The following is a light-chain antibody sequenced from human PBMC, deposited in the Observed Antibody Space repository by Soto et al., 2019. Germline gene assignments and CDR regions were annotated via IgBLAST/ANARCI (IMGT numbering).Light chain of an antibody. Sequence: AIQLTQSTSSLSASVGDRVTITCRASQDIRGALAWYQQTPGKAPKILIYDVSTLQSGVPSRFSGSSSGTDFSLTISSLQPEDFATYFCQQFNSYPITFGQGTRLEIK. V-gene: IGKV1-13*02. CDR3: QQFNSYPIT. CDR1: QDIRGA. CDR2: DVS. J-gene: IGKJ5*01.